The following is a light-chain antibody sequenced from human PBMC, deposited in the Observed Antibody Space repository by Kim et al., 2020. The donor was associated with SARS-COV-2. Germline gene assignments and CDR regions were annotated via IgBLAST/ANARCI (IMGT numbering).Light chain of an antibody. J-gene: IGLJ2*01. CDR3: VTWDSSLSEVL. CDR2: DNN. Sequence: GQKVNISCSGSNSNIGNNYVSWYQHLPGTAPKLLIYDNNKRPSGIPDRFSGSKSGTSATLGITGLQTGDEAEYYCVTWDSSLSEVLFGGGTQLTVL. V-gene: IGLV1-51*01. CDR1: NSNIGNNY.